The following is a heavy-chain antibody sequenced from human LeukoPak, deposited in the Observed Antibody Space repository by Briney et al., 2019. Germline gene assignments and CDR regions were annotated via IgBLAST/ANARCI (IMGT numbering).Heavy chain of an antibody. Sequence: GGSLRLSCAASGFTVSNNYMSWVRRAAGKGLEWVSLNSGGGTYYADSVKGRFTISRDNSKNTLYLQMNGLRAEDTAVYYCARNSGELGAWGQGTLVTVSS. CDR3: ARNSGELGA. CDR1: GFTVSNNY. J-gene: IGHJ5*02. CDR2: NSGGGT. V-gene: IGHV3-53*01. D-gene: IGHD2-21*01.